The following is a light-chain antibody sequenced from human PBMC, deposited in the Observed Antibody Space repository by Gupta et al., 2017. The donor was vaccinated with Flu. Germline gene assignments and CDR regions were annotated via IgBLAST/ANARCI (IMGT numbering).Light chain of an antibody. CDR1: NIASKT. V-gene: IGLV3-21*03. CDR2: GDT. J-gene: IGLJ1*01. CDR3: QVWDSSSSHHV. Sequence: GKTATITCAGSNIASKTVHWYQQRAGQAPVLVVYGDTHRPSGIPERFSGSNSGNTATLTISRVEVGDEADYYCQVWDSSSSHHVFGTGTEVTVL.